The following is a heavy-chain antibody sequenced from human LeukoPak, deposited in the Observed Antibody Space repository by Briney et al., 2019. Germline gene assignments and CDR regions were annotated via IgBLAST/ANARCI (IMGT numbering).Heavy chain of an antibody. CDR1: GFTFSSYA. CDR3: ARDASPLSRRNYYYYYYMDV. Sequence: GGSLRLSCAASGFTFSSYAMHWVRQAPGKGLEWVAVISYDGSNKYYADSVKGRFTISRDNSKNTLYPQMNSLRAEDTAVYYCARDASPLSRRNYYYYYYMDVWGKGTTVTVSS. CDR2: ISYDGSNK. J-gene: IGHJ6*03. V-gene: IGHV3-30*01.